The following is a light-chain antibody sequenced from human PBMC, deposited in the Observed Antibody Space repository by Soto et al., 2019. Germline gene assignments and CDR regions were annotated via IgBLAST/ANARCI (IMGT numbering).Light chain of an antibody. Sequence: DIQMTQSPSSLSASEGDRVTITCQSSHDVSRNLNGFQLKPGEAPQLLIYDAYNLERGVPSRFSGSGSGTDLTLTISSLQPDDVATHYCQQYNSMPSFGGGTEVVI. V-gene: IGKV1-33*01. CDR3: QQYNSMPS. J-gene: IGKJ4*01. CDR2: DAY. CDR1: HDVSRN.